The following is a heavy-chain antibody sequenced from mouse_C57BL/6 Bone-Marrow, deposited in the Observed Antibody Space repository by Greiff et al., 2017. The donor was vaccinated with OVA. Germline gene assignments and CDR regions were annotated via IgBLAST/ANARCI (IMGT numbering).Heavy chain of an antibody. J-gene: IGHJ1*03. CDR1: GYAFSSSW. CDR2: IYPGDGDT. Sequence: QVQLKESGPELVKPGASVKISCKASGYAFSSSWMNWVKQRPGKGLEWIGRIYPGDGDTNYNGKFKGKATLTADKSSSTAYMQLSSLTSEDSAVYFCANYGSYWYFDVWGTGTTVTVSS. D-gene: IGHD1-1*01. V-gene: IGHV1-82*01. CDR3: ANYGSYWYFDV.